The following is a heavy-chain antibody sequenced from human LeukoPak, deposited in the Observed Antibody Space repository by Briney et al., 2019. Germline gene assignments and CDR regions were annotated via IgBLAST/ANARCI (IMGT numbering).Heavy chain of an antibody. J-gene: IGHJ6*02. CDR3: ARDPYSYYYGMDV. CDR1: GYTLTSYY. Sequence: VASVKVSCKASGYTLTSYYMHWVRQAPGQGLEWMGIINPSGGSTSYAQKFQGRVTMTRDTSTSTVYMELSSLRSEDTAVYYCARDPYSYYYGMDVWGQGTTVTVSS. CDR2: INPSGGST. V-gene: IGHV1-46*01.